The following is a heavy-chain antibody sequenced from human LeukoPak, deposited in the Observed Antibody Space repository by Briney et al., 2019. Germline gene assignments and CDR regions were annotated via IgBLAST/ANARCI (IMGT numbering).Heavy chain of an antibody. CDR3: ARRSGSYYSNFDY. V-gene: IGHV4-59*02. D-gene: IGHD1-26*01. Sequence: SETLSLTCTVSGGSVSSYYWSWIRQPPGKGLEWIGYIYYSGSTNYNPSLKSRVTISVDTSKNQFSLKLSSVTAADTAVYYCARRSGSYYSNFDYWGQGTLVTVSS. J-gene: IGHJ4*02. CDR1: GGSVSSYY. CDR2: IYYSGST.